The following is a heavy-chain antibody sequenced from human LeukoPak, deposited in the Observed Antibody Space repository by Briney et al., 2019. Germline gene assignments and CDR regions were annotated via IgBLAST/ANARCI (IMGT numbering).Heavy chain of an antibody. CDR3: AGESFDI. Sequence: GGSLRLSCAASGFTFSNYAMDWGRQAPGKGLEWVAVISKDGSMKYYADSVQGRFTVSRDNSENTLHLQMNSLKTEDTAVYYCAGESFDIWGQGTMVTVSS. V-gene: IGHV3-30*04. CDR1: GFTFSNYA. CDR2: ISKDGSMK. J-gene: IGHJ3*02.